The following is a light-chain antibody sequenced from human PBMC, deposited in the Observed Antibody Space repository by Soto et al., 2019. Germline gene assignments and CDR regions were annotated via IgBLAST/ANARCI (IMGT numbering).Light chain of an antibody. Sequence: DIQMTQSPSSLSASVGDRVTITCRASQSISSYLNWYQQKPGKAPKLLIYAASSLQSGVPSRFSGSGSGTDFTLTISSLQPEDFATYYCQQSYSTPPYTFGQGTKVDXK. CDR3: QQSYSTPPYT. CDR2: AAS. J-gene: IGKJ2*01. CDR1: QSISSY. V-gene: IGKV1-39*01.